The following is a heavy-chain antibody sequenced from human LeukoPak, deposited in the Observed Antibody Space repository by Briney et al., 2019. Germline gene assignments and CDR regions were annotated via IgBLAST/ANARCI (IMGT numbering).Heavy chain of an antibody. D-gene: IGHD3-10*01. CDR1: GFTFSSYG. CDR2: ISYDGSNK. CDR3: AKEEFTY. V-gene: IGHV3-30*18. J-gene: IGHJ4*02. Sequence: PGGSLRLSCAASGFTFSSYGMHWVRQAPGKGLEWVAVISYDGSNKYYADSVKGRFTISRDNSKSTLYLQMNSLRAEDTAVYYCAKEEFTYWGQGTLVTVSS.